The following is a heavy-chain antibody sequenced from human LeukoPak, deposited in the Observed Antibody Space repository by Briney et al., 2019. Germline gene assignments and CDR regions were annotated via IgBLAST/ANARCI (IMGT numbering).Heavy chain of an antibody. J-gene: IGHJ6*03. V-gene: IGHV3-20*04. D-gene: IGHD4-11*01. CDR1: GFTFSRYG. Sequence: PGGSLRLSCAASGFTFSRYGMTWVRQAPGKGLEWVSGINWNGGSTGYADSVKGRFTISRDNAKNSLYLQMNSLRAEDTALYYCARMTSGYYYYYYMDVWGKGTTVTVSS. CDR3: ARMTSGYYYYYYMDV. CDR2: INWNGGST.